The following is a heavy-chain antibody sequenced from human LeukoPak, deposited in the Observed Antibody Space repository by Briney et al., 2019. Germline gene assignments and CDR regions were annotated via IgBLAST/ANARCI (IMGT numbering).Heavy chain of an antibody. Sequence: PSETLSLTCIVSGGSISSYYWSWIRQPPGKGLELIGYIFNSGSPNYNPSLKSRVTMSVDTSRSQFSLKLSSVTAADTALYYCARDRVRGNSNPFFDYWGQGTLVTVSS. CDR2: IFNSGSP. D-gene: IGHD4-11*01. CDR1: GGSISSYY. V-gene: IGHV4-59*01. J-gene: IGHJ4*02. CDR3: ARDRVRGNSNPFFDY.